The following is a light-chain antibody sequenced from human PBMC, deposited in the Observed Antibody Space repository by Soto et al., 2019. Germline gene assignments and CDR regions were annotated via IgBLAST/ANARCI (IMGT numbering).Light chain of an antibody. J-gene: IGKJ1*01. Sequence: AIQMTQSPSSLSASVGDRVTLTCRASQSINNYLTWYQQKPAEAPTNLLYAASSLQSRGPSRFSGSGSGADFILTISSLQPEDFSTYYCLQDYNYPRTFGQGTKVDIK. CDR3: LQDYNYPRT. CDR1: QSINNY. CDR2: AAS. V-gene: IGKV1-6*01.